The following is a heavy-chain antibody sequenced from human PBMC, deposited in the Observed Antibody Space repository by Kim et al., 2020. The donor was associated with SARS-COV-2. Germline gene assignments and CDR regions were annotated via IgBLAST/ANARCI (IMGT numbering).Heavy chain of an antibody. J-gene: IGHJ6*02. D-gene: IGHD1-26*01. Sequence: VKGRFTISRDDSKSIAYLQMNSLKTEDTAVYYCTRGGGNTGGPYYYGMDVWGQGTTVTVSS. CDR3: TRGGGNTGGPYYYGMDV. V-gene: IGHV3-49*02.